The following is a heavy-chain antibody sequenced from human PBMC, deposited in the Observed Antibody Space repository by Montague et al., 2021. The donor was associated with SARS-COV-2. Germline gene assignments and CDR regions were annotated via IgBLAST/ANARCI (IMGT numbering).Heavy chain of an antibody. V-gene: IGHV3-48*03. CDR2: ISSSGSTI. CDR3: ARDSLFRSGYSSGWPGY. J-gene: IGHJ4*02. D-gene: IGHD6-19*01. Sequence: SLRLSCAASGFTFSSYEMNWVRQAPGKGLEWVSYISSSGSTIYYADSVKGRFTISGDNAKNSLYLQMNSLRAEDTAVYYCARDSLFRSGYSSGWPGYWGQGTLVTVSS. CDR1: GFTFSSYE.